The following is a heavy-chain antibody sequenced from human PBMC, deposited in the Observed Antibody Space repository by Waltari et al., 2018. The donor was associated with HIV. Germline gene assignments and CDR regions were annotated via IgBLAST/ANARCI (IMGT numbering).Heavy chain of an antibody. J-gene: IGHJ4*02. CDR1: GFTFSNPW. V-gene: IGHV3-15*01. D-gene: IGHD4-17*01. Sequence: EVQLVESGGGLVKPGGSLRLSCAASGFTFSNPWMSWVRQAPGKGLEWVGRIKSKSDGGTTDAAPVKGRFIISRNDSKNMLYLQMKSLKTEDTAVYYCRTSSDYGGPPVDYWGQGTLVTVSS. CDR3: RTSSDYGGPPVDY. CDR2: IKSKSDGGTT.